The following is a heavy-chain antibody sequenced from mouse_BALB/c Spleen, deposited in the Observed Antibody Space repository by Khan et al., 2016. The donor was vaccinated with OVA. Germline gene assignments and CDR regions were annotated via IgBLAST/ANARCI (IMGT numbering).Heavy chain of an antibody. V-gene: IGHV9-3-1*01. Sequence: QIQLVQSGPELKKPGETVKISCKASGYTFTNYGMNWVKQAPGRGLKWMGWINTYTGEPTYADDFKGRFAFSLETSASTAYLQLNNLKNEDTATYCCARVSSYCYFDVWGAGTTVTVSS. D-gene: IGHD1-1*01. J-gene: IGHJ1*01. CDR3: ARVSSYCYFDV. CDR1: GYTFTNYG. CDR2: INTYTGEP.